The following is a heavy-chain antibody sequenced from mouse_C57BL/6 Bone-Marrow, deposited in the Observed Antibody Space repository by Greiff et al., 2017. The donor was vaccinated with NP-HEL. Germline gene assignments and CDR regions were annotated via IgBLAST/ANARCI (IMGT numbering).Heavy chain of an antibody. CDR1: GFTFSDYY. Sequence: EVQVVESEGGLVQPGSSMKLSCTASGFTFSDYYMAWVRQVPEKGLEWVANINYDGSSTYYLDSLKSRFIISRDNAKNILYLQMSSLKSEDTATYYCARGWLTFAYWGQGTLVTVSA. J-gene: IGHJ3*01. CDR3: ARGWLTFAY. V-gene: IGHV5-16*01. CDR2: INYDGSST. D-gene: IGHD2-3*01.